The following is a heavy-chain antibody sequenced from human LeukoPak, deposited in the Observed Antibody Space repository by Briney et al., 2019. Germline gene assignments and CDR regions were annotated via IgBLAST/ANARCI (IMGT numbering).Heavy chain of an antibody. CDR2: IYYSGST. J-gene: IGHJ6*02. D-gene: IGHD5-18*01. Sequence: SETLSLSCTVSGGSISSYYWSWIRQPPGKGLEWIRYIYYSGSTNYNPSLKSRVTISVDTSKNQFSLKLSSVTAADTAVYYCARHPSRDTYGMDVWGQGTTVTVSS. V-gene: IGHV4-59*08. CDR3: ARHPSRDTYGMDV. CDR1: GGSISSYY.